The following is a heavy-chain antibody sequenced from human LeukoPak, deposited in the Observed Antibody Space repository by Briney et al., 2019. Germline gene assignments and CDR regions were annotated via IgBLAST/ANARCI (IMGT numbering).Heavy chain of an antibody. V-gene: IGHV4-39*07. CDR2: IYYSGST. Sequence: SETLSLTCTVSGGSISSSSYYWGWIRQPPGKGLEWIGSIYYSGSTYYNPSLKSRVTISVDTSKNQFSLKLGSVTAADTAVYYCARDLQLASYYYGMDVWGQGATVTVSS. CDR3: ARDLQLASYYYGMDV. CDR1: GGSISSSSYY. J-gene: IGHJ6*02. D-gene: IGHD1-1*01.